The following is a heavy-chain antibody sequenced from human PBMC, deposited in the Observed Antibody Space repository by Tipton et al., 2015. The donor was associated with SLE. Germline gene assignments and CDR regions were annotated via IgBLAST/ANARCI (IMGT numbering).Heavy chain of an antibody. CDR2: IYYSGST. CDR3: ARETNYYDSSMDY. Sequence: TLSLTCTVSGGSISSSSYYWGWIRQPPGKGLEWIGSIYYSGSTYYNPSLKSRVTISVDTSKNQFSLKLSSVTAADTAVYYCARETNYYDSSMDYWGQGTLVTVSS. D-gene: IGHD3-22*01. V-gene: IGHV4-39*07. CDR1: GGSISSSSYY. J-gene: IGHJ4*02.